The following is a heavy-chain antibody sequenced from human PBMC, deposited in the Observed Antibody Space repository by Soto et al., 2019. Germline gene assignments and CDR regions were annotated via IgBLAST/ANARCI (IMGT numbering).Heavy chain of an antibody. CDR3: AAAPMVRGVIGWFDP. Sequence: KPGGSLRLSCAASGFTFSSYSMNWVRQAPGKGLEWVSSISSSSSYIYYADSVKGRFTISRDNAKNSLYLQMNSLRAEDTAVYYCAAAPMVRGVIGWFDPWGQGTLVTVSS. J-gene: IGHJ5*02. CDR1: GFTFSSYS. V-gene: IGHV3-21*01. CDR2: ISSSSSYI. D-gene: IGHD3-10*01.